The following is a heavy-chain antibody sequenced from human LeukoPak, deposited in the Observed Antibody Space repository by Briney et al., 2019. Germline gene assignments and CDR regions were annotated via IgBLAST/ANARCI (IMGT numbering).Heavy chain of an antibody. CDR3: ARHGIAAAGTPSNWFDP. D-gene: IGHD6-13*01. V-gene: IGHV5-51*01. Sequence: GESLKISCKGSGYSFTSYWIGWVRQMPGKGLEWMGIIYPGDSDTRYSPSFQGQVTISADKSISTAYLQWSSLKASDTAMYYCARHGIAAAGTPSNWFDPWGQGTLVTVSS. CDR2: IYPGDSDT. J-gene: IGHJ5*02. CDR1: GYSFTSYW.